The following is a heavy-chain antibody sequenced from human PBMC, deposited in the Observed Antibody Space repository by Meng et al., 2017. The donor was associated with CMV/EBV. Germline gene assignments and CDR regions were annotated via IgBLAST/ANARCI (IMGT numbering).Heavy chain of an antibody. J-gene: IGHJ4*02. Sequence: SVKVSCKASGGTISSYAISWVRQAPGQGLEWMGGIIPIFGTANYAQKFQGRVTITTDESTSTAYMELSSLRSEDTAVYYCVLDSSGWYSMWGQGTLVTVSS. CDR1: GGTISSYA. V-gene: IGHV1-69*05. CDR2: IIPIFGTA. CDR3: VLDSSGWYSM. D-gene: IGHD6-19*01.